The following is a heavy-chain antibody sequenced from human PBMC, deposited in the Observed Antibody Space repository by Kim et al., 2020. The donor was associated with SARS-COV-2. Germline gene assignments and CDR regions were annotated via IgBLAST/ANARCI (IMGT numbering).Heavy chain of an antibody. CDR1: GFSVSDYY. CDR3: ARGSGSGAYGMDV. CDR2: IRTSSNSR. D-gene: IGHD3-10*01. Sequence: GGSLRLSCAASGFSVSDYYMSWIRQAPGKGLEWISHIRTSSNSRYYGESVKGRFAISRDNARNSLYLQMNSLRAEDTAIYYCARGSGSGAYGMDVWGQGTTVTVSS. J-gene: IGHJ6*02. V-gene: IGHV3-11*01.